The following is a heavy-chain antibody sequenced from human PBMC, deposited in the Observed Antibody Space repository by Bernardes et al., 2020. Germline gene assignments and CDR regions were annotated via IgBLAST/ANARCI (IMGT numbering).Heavy chain of an antibody. CDR1: GGSISSYY. CDR2: IYYSGNT. CDR3: ARGGSGSYYEVAFDI. J-gene: IGHJ3*02. V-gene: IGHV4-59*01. Sequence: SETLSLTCTVSGGSISSYYWSWIRQPPGKGLEWIGYIYYSGNTNYNPSLKSRVTISVDTSKNQFSLKLSSVTAADTAVYYCARGGSGSYYEVAFDIWGQGTMVTVSS. D-gene: IGHD1-26*01.